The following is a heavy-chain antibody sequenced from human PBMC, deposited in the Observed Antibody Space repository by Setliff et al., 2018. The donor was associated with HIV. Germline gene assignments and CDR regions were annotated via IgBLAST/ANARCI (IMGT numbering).Heavy chain of an antibody. CDR2: ISWNGGTT. D-gene: IGHD4-17*01. Sequence: GGSLRLSCAASGFIFDDYAMHWVRQVPGKGLEWVALISWNGGTTNYADSVKGRFTISRDSSKNSLYLQMNSLRTEDTALYYCAKDFTVTTQHYFYYMDVWGKGTTVTVSS. J-gene: IGHJ6*03. V-gene: IGHV3-43*01. CDR3: AKDFTVTTQHYFYYMDV. CDR1: GFIFDDYA.